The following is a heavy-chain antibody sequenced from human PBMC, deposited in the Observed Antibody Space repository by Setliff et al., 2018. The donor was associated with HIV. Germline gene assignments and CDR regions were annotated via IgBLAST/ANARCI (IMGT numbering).Heavy chain of an antibody. J-gene: IGHJ6*03. Sequence: PGGSLRLSCAVSGFTFSTYGMHWVRQAPGKGLEWVTFIEHDGSKKFYTDSVKGRFTISRDNSKNTLYLQMNSLRPEDTAVYYCASTGGGVYYYYMDVWGKGTTVTVSS. CDR3: ASTGGGVYYYYMDV. CDR1: GFTFSTYG. V-gene: IGHV3-30*02. D-gene: IGHD2-8*02. CDR2: IEHDGSKK.